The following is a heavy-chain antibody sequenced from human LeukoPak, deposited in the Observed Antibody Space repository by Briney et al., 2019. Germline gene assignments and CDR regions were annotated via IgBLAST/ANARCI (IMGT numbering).Heavy chain of an antibody. CDR3: ARCRSETGQCDGIGWFDP. CDR1: GGTFSSYA. Sequence: GASVKVSCKASGGTFSSYAISWVRQAPGQGLEWMGWINTNTGNPTYAQGFTGRFVFSLDTSVSTAYLQISSLKAEDTAVYYCARCRSETGQCDGIGWFDPWGQGTLVTVSS. V-gene: IGHV7-4-1*02. J-gene: IGHJ5*02. CDR2: INTNTGNP. D-gene: IGHD6-19*01.